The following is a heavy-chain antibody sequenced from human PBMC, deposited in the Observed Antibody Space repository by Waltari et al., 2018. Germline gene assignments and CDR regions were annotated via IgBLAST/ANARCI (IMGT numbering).Heavy chain of an antibody. D-gene: IGHD3-22*01. Sequence: PGLVKPSETLSLSCLVSGTSVRSGFYWGWIRQSPEKGLEWIGSINFSGKKFYSPSLRGRVTLSVDTAKNEVSLSLTSVTAADSAIYFCARGTDYDSSGYYYKHVDPWGQGTHVTVSS. CDR1: GTSVRSGFY. CDR3: ARGTDYDSSGYYYKHVDP. J-gene: IGHJ5*02. V-gene: IGHV4-38-2*02. CDR2: INFSGKK.